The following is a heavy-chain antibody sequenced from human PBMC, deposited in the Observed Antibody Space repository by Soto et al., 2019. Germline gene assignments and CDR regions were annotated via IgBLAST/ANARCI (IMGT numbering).Heavy chain of an antibody. J-gene: IGHJ5*02. CDR2: IIPIFGTA. D-gene: IGHD1-26*01. CDR1: GGTFSSYA. CDR3: ARPYYPYNCFDA. Sequence: SVKVSCKASGGTFSSYAISWVRQAPGQGLEWMGGIIPIFGTANYAQKFQGRVTITADESTSTAYMELSSLTSEDTAVYYCARPYYPYNCFDAWGQGTLVTVSS. V-gene: IGHV1-69*13.